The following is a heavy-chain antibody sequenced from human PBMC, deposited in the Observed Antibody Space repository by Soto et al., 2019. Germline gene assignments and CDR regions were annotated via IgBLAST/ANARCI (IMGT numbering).Heavy chain of an antibody. CDR2: ISYDGGNK. Sequence: PGGSLRLSCAASGFTFRNYAMHWVRQAPGKGLECVAVISYDGGNKFYRDYVKGRFTISRDNSKNTLYLQWSSLKASDTAMYYCARPLKYYYYGTDVGGQGTTVTDSS. V-gene: IGHV3-30-3*01. CDR3: ARPLKYYYYGTDV. J-gene: IGHJ6*02. CDR1: GFTFRNYA.